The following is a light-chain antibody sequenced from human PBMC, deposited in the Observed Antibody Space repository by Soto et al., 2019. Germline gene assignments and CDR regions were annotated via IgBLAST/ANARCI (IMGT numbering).Light chain of an antibody. J-gene: IGKJ1*01. V-gene: IGKV1-5*03. CDR1: QTISSW. CDR3: LQHNTYPWT. Sequence: DIQMTQAPSTLSGSVGDRVTITCRASQTISSWLAWYQQKPGKAPKLLIYKASTLKSGAPSRFSGSGSGTEFTLTISSLQPEDFATYYCLQHNTYPWTFGQRTKADI. CDR2: KAS.